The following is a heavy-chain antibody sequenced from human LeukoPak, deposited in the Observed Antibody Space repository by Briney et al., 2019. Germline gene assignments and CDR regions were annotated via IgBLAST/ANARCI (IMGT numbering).Heavy chain of an antibody. CDR2: ISGSGGST. D-gene: IGHD3-22*01. CDR1: GFTFSSYA. J-gene: IGHJ1*01. CDR3: ATIGRYYYDSSGYRAEYFQH. V-gene: IGHV3-23*01. Sequence: QPGGSLRLSCAASGFTFSSYAMSWVRQAPGKGLEWVSAISGSGGSTYYADSVKGRFTISRDNSKNTLYLQMNSLRAEDTAVYYCATIGRYYYDSSGYRAEYFQHWGQGALVTVSS.